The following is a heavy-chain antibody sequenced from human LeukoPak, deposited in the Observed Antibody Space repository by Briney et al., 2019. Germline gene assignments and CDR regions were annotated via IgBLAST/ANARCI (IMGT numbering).Heavy chain of an antibody. CDR3: ASPSGDYYDSYDWYFDL. CDR2: IKQDGSEK. D-gene: IGHD4-17*01. Sequence: GGSLRLSCAASGFTSSSYWMSWVRQAPGKGVEWVANIKQDGSEKYYVDSVKGRFTISRDNAKNSLYLQMNSLRAEDTAVYYCASPSGDYYDSYDWYFDLWGRGTLVTVSS. CDR1: GFTSSSYW. V-gene: IGHV3-7*01. J-gene: IGHJ2*01.